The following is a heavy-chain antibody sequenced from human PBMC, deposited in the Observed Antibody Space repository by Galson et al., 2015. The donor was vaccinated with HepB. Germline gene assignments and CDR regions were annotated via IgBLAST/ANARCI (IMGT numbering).Heavy chain of an antibody. J-gene: IGHJ5*01. CDR3: AKGYGLFDS. V-gene: IGHV3-23*01. CDR1: GFAFDSHA. CDR2: ITGKGDST. D-gene: IGHD5-18*01. Sequence: SLRLSCAASGFAFDSHAMSWVRQAPGRGLEWISGITGKGDSTFYADSVKGRFTVSKGNSNNSLNLQMNSLRAEDEGLYFCAKGYGLFDSWGQGILVTVSS.